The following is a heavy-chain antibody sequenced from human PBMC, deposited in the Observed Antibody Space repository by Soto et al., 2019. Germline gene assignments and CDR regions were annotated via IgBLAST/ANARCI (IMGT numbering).Heavy chain of an antibody. CDR2: ISGSGDDT. CDR3: ANPIPKTVTTFGF. Sequence: QLLESGGGFVQPGGSLRLSCVASGFTFSNFAMAWVRQAPGEGLEWVSAISGSGDDTFYADSMKGRFTISRDNSKDTLYLQINSLRGEDTAVYYCANPIPKTVTTFGFWGQGTLVTVSS. J-gene: IGHJ4*02. D-gene: IGHD1-1*01. V-gene: IGHV3-23*01. CDR1: GFTFSNFA.